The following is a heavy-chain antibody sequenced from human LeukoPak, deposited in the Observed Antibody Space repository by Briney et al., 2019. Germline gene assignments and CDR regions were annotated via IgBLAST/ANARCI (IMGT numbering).Heavy chain of an antibody. CDR2: RSIYNGNT. CDR1: GYDFINYG. V-gene: IGHV1-18*01. CDR3: ARGGPFPSGSSSREYYLDY. J-gene: IGHJ4*02. Sequence: ASVKVSCKASGYDFINYGISWVRQAPGQGLEWMGWRSIYNGNTDYKLQGRVTMTTDTSASTAYMEVRSLRSDDTAVYYCARGGPFPSGSSSREYYLDYWGQGTLVTVSS. D-gene: IGHD6-6*01.